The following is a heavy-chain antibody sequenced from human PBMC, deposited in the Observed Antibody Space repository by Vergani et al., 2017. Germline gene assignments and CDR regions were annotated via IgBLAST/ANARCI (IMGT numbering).Heavy chain of an antibody. J-gene: IGHJ6*02. CDR3: AKDGGYDPYYYYGMDV. D-gene: IGHD5-12*01. V-gene: IGHV3-9*03. CDR1: GFTFDDYA. Sequence: EVQLVESGGGLVQPGRSLRLSCAASGFTFDDYAMHWVRQAPGKGLEWVSGISWNSGSIGYADSVKGRFTISRDNAKNSLYLQMNSLRAEAMALYYCAKDGGYDPYYYYGMDVWGQGTTVTVSS. CDR2: ISWNSGSI.